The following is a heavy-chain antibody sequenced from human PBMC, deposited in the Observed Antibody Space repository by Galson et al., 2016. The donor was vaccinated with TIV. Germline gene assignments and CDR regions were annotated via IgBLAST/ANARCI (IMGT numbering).Heavy chain of an antibody. D-gene: IGHD6-19*01. V-gene: IGHV3-23*01. CDR1: GFTLNNYP. CDR3: ARVAPIAVAGHAFDS. CDR2: ITTTGRSI. J-gene: IGHJ4*02. Sequence: SLRLSCAASGFTLNNYPVSWVRQAPGQGLRWASHITTTGRSIYYADSVRGRFTVSRDYSNNTVHLQMNGLRADDTAVYFCARVAPIAVAGHAFDSWGQGTLVTVSS.